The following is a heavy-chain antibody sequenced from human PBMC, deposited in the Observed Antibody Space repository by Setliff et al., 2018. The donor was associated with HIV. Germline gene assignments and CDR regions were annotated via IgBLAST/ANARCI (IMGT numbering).Heavy chain of an antibody. Sequence: ASVKVSCKASGYTFTGYYMHWVRQAPGQGPEWLGRIKPKSGGTRYAQKFQGRVSMTRDTAISTAYMELSRLRSDDSAVYYCARLPFITIFGVLNGDDGFDIWGQGTMVTVSS. V-gene: IGHV1-2*06. CDR2: IKPKSGGT. D-gene: IGHD3-3*01. J-gene: IGHJ3*02. CDR3: ARLPFITIFGVLNGDDGFDI. CDR1: GYTFTGYY.